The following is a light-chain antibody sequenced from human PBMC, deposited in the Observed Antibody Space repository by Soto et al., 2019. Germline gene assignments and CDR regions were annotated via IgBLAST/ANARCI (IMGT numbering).Light chain of an antibody. J-gene: IGKJ3*01. CDR2: AAS. CDR3: QQLNSYPRT. V-gene: IGKV1-9*01. Sequence: IQLTQSPSSLSASVGDRVTITCRASQGISSYLAWYQQKPGKAPQLLIYAASTLQSGVPSRFSGSGSGIDFTLTISSLQPEDFATYYCQQLNSYPRTFGPGTKVDIK. CDR1: QGISSY.